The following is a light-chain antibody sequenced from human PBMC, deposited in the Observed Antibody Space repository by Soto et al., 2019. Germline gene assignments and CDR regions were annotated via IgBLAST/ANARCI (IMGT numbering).Light chain of an antibody. CDR3: QQRSNWPALT. Sequence: EIVLTQSPATLSLSPGERATLSCRASQSVGSSLAWYQQKPGQAPRLLIYDASNRATGTPARFSGSGSGTDFNLTISSLEPEDVAVYYCQQRSNWPALTFGGGTKVEIK. J-gene: IGKJ4*01. CDR1: QSVGSS. CDR2: DAS. V-gene: IGKV3-11*01.